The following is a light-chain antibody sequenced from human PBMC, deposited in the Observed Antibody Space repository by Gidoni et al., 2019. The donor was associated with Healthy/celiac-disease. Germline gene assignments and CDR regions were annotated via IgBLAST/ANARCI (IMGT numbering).Light chain of an antibody. CDR3: QQYGRSLT. V-gene: IGKV3-20*01. Sequence: EIAFTLSPVTLSLSPGERASLSCRASQSVSSSYLAWYQQKPGQGPRVLIYGASSRATGIPDRFSGSGSGKDLTLTISRLETEDFAVYYCQQYGRSLTVGGGTKVEIK. CDR2: GAS. J-gene: IGKJ4*01. CDR1: QSVSSSY.